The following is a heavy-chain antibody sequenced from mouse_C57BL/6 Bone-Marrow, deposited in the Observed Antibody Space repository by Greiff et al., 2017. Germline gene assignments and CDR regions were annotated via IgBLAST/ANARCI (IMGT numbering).Heavy chain of an antibody. Sequence: QVQLQQSGAELARPGASVKMSCKASGYTFTSYTMHWVKQRPGQGLEWIGYINPSSGYTKYNQKFKDKATLTADKSSSTAYMQLSSLTSEDSAVYYCAGRDYYGSSPFAHWGQGTLVTVSA. CDR3: AGRDYYGSSPFAH. CDR1: GYTFTSYT. CDR2: INPSSGYT. J-gene: IGHJ3*01. V-gene: IGHV1-4*01. D-gene: IGHD1-1*01.